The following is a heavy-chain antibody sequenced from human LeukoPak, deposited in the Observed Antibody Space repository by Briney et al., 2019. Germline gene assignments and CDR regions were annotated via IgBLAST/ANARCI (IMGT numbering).Heavy chain of an antibody. CDR1: GFTFSSHW. CDR3: ARNHVAPSFIFDY. J-gene: IGHJ4*02. Sequence: PGGSLRLSCTASGFTFSSHWMSWVRQAPGKGLEWVANINRDGSESHYVDSVRGRFTISRDNTKNLLYLEMNGLRAGDAALYFCARNHVAPSFIFDYWGQGTLVTVSS. V-gene: IGHV3-7*03. D-gene: IGHD2-15*01. CDR2: INRDGSES.